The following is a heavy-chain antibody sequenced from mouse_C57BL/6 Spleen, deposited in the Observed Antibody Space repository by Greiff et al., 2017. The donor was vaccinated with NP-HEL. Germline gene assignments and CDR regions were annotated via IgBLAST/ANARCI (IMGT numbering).Heavy chain of an antibody. CDR2: ISSGSSTI. Sequence: EVKLMESGGGLVKPGGSLKLSCAASGFTFSDYGMHWVRQAPEKGLEWVAYISSGSSTIYYADTVKGRFTISRDNAKNTLFLQMTSLRSEDTAMYYCARPNYYGSSPGYFDVWGTGTTVTVSS. CDR3: ARPNYYGSSPGYFDV. D-gene: IGHD1-1*01. J-gene: IGHJ1*03. V-gene: IGHV5-17*01. CDR1: GFTFSDYG.